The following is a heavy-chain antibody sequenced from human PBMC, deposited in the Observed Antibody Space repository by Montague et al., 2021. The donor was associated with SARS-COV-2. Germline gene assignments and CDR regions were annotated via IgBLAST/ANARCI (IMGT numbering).Heavy chain of an antibody. CDR2: IDWDDDK. CDR1: GFSLSTSGMC. D-gene: IGHD6-13*01. CDR3: AREIAAAPDY. Sequence: PALVKPTQTLTLTCTFSGFSLSTSGMCVSWIRQPSGKALEWLARIDWDDDKYYSPSLKTRLTISKDTSKNQVVLTMTNMDPVDTATYYCAREIAAAPDYWGQGTLVTVSS. J-gene: IGHJ4*02. V-gene: IGHV2-70*11.